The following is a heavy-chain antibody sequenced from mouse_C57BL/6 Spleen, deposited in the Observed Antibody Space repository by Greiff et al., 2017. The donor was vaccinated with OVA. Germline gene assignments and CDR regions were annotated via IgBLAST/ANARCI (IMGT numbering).Heavy chain of an antibody. CDR1: GYAFSSYW. D-gene: IGHD1-1*01. Sequence: VKVVESGAELVKPGASVKISCKASGYAFSSYWMNWVKQRPGKGLEWIGQIYPGDGDTNYNGKFKGKATLTADKSSSTAYMQLSSLTSEDSAVYFCAREGSITTVVATGFDYWGQGTTLTVSS. CDR2: IYPGDGDT. J-gene: IGHJ2*01. CDR3: AREGSITTVVATGFDY. V-gene: IGHV1-80*01.